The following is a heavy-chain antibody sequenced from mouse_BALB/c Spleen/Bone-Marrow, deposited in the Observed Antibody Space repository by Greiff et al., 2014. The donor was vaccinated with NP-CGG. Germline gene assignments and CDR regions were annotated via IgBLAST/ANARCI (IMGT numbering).Heavy chain of an antibody. J-gene: IGHJ4*01. Sequence: QVQLQQPGAELVRPGASVTLSCKASGYTFTDYEMHWVKQTPVHGLEWIGAIGPETGGTADYQKFRGKATLTADKSSSTAYMELRSLTSEDSAVYYCTSRTPYYDSRYYYTMDYWGQGTSVTVSS. CDR1: GYTFTDYE. CDR3: TSRTPYYDSRYYYTMDY. V-gene: IGHV1-15*01. CDR2: IGPETGGT. D-gene: IGHD2-4*01.